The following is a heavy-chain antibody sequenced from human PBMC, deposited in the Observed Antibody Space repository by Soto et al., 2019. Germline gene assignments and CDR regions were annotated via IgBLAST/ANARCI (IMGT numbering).Heavy chain of an antibody. D-gene: IGHD2-15*01. V-gene: IGHV1-69*04. CDR1: GDTFNSNA. CDR2: IVPILGVA. J-gene: IGHJ4*02. Sequence: VQLVQSGAEVKKPGSSVKVSCKTSGDTFNSNAISWVRQAAGQGLEWMGRIVPILGVADYAQKIQGRVTLTADKSTSTVYIEFRRLRSEDTALYYCRRVPDRTPALVNWGQGTLVTVSS. CDR3: RRVPDRTPALVN.